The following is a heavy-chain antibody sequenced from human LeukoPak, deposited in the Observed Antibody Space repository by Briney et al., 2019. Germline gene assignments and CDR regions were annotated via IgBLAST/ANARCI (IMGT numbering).Heavy chain of an antibody. J-gene: IGHJ4*02. CDR1: GFTFDDYA. Sequence: GGSLRLSCAASGFTFDDYAMHWVRQAPGKGLEWASGISWNSGSIGYADSVKGRFTISRDNAKNSLYLQMNSLRAEDTALYYCEKDMGERVYAPVNYGGQGTLVTVSS. CDR2: ISWNSGSI. CDR3: EKDMGERVYAPVNY. D-gene: IGHD2-8*01. V-gene: IGHV3-9*01.